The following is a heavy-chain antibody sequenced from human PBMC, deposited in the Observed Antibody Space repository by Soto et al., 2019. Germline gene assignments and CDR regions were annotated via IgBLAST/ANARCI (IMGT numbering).Heavy chain of an antibody. CDR3: AKALGELSPEGFDY. Sequence: HVQLVESGGGVVQPGRSLRLSCAASGFAFNSYAMHWVRQAPGKGLEWVAIMSYDGKNQYYADSVKGRFTISKDISKNTLFLQMNSLRPEDTAIYYCAKALGELSPEGFDYWGQGILVTVSS. D-gene: IGHD3-16*02. V-gene: IGHV3-30*18. J-gene: IGHJ4*02. CDR1: GFAFNSYA. CDR2: MSYDGKNQ.